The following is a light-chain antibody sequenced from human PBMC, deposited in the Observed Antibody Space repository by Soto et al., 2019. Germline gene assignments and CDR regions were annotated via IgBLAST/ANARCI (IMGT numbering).Light chain of an antibody. CDR1: SSDVGGYNY. CDR3: SSYTSSYTDV. V-gene: IGLV2-14*01. Sequence: QSVLTQPASVSGSPGQSITISCTGTSSDVGGYNYVSWYQQHPGRAPKLMIYDVSNRPSGVSNRLSGSKSGNTASLTISGLQAEDEADYYCSSYTSSYTDVFGTGTKLTVL. J-gene: IGLJ1*01. CDR2: DVS.